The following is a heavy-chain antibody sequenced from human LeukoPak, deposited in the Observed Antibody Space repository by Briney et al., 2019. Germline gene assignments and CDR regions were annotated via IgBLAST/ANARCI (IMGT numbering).Heavy chain of an antibody. J-gene: IGHJ1*01. D-gene: IGHD3-22*01. CDR2: IYPGDSDT. CDR3: ARVLHSGYSVEYFQH. CDR1: GYRFTSYW. V-gene: IGHV5-51*01. Sequence: GESLKISCKGSGYRFTSYWIGWVRQMPGKGLEWMGIIYPGDSDTRYSPSFQGQVTISADKSISTAYLQWSSLKASDTAMYYCARVLHSGYSVEYFQHWGQGTLVTVSS.